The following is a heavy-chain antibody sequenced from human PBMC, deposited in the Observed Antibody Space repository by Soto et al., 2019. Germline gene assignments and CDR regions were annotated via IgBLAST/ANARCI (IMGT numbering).Heavy chain of an antibody. CDR3: ATRSITGTLDFSY. V-gene: IGHV1-46*01. J-gene: IGHJ4*02. CDR2: INPSSGSA. D-gene: IGHD1-7*01. Sequence: ASVKVSCKASGYTFSTYYIHWVRQAPGQGLEWMGVINPSSGSASHLQKFQGRVTMTRDTSTSTAYLELSSLRSEDTAVYYCATRSITGTLDFSYWGQGTLVTVSS. CDR1: GYTFSTYY.